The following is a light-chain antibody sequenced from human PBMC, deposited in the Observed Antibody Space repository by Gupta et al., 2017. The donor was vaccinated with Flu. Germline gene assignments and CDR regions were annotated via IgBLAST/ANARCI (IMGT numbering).Light chain of an antibody. V-gene: IGLV1-40*01. CDR3: HSYDSTLAGSV. Sequence: QPVLTPPPSVSGAPGQRVTITCPGSSSNIGAGHDVHWYQQLPATAPRLLIYENNRRPSGVPDRFSASKSDTSASLAITGLQVEDETDYYCHSYDSTLAGSVFGGGTKVTVL. CDR2: ENN. J-gene: IGLJ3*02. CDR1: SSNIGAGHD.